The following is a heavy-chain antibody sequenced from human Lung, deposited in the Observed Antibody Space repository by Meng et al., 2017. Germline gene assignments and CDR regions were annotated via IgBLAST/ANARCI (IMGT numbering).Heavy chain of an antibody. Sequence: QVQRQQWGAGLLKPSDTPSLTCVVSGGSFSDYYWSWIRHPPGKGLEWIGEINHSGSTNYNPSLESRATISVDTSQNNLSLKLSSVTAADSAVYYCARGPTTMAHDFDYWGQGTLVTVSS. CDR2: INHSGST. CDR1: GGSFSDYY. CDR3: ARGPTTMAHDFDY. V-gene: IGHV4-34*01. D-gene: IGHD4-11*01. J-gene: IGHJ4*02.